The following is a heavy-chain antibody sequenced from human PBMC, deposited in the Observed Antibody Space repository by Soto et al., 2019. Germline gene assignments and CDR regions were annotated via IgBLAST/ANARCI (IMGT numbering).Heavy chain of an antibody. CDR2: IYEGETT. CDR1: GASISRTGFH. V-gene: IGHV4-39*01. CDR3: ARRGSGHTFDY. D-gene: IGHD3-10*01. J-gene: IGHJ4*02. Sequence: QLQLQESGPGLVKPSETLSLTCAVSGASISRTGFHWGWIRQPPGQGLEWIGSIYEGETTFYNSSLKSRVTMSADTSQNHFSLKLSSVTAADTAVYYCARRGSGHTFDYWGQGTLVTVSS.